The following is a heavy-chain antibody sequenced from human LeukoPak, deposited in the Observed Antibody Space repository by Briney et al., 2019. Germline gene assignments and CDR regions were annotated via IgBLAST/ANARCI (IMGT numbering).Heavy chain of an antibody. V-gene: IGHV1-3*01. D-gene: IGHD6-13*01. CDR2: INAGNGNT. Sequence: ASVKVSCKASGYTFTSYAMHWVRQAPGQRLEWMGWINAGNGNTKYSQKFQGRVTITRDTSASSAYMELSSLRSEDTAVYYCARVPPLAAAGRKVDRGRWFDPWGQGTLVTVSS. CDR3: ARVPPLAAAGRKVDRGRWFDP. J-gene: IGHJ5*02. CDR1: GYTFTSYA.